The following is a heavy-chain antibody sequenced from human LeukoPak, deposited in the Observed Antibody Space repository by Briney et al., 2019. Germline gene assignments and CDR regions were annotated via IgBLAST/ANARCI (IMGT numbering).Heavy chain of an antibody. CDR2: ISPGGGSK. Sequence: GGSLRLSCAAFRFTFTDYHMSWIRQAPGKGLECVSYISPGGGSKYFADSVKGRFTISRDNAKNSLYLQMNSLTAEDTAVYYCAGGRDTAVAGPGGYFDYWAQGTLVTVSS. CDR1: RFTFTDYH. J-gene: IGHJ4*02. D-gene: IGHD6-19*01. CDR3: AGGRDTAVAGPGGYFDY. V-gene: IGHV3-11*01.